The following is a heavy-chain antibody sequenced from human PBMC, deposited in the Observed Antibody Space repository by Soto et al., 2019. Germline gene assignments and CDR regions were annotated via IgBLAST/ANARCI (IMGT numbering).Heavy chain of an antibody. Sequence: ASVKVSCKASGYTFTSYDINWVRQATGQGLEWMGWMNPNSGNTGYAQKFQGRVTMTRNTSISTAYMELSSLRSEDTAVYYCARGSFLEWLTRLYYYYYMDVWGKGTTVTVSS. CDR2: MNPNSGNT. CDR3: ARGSFLEWLTRLYYYYYMDV. J-gene: IGHJ6*03. V-gene: IGHV1-8*01. CDR1: GYTFTSYD. D-gene: IGHD3-3*01.